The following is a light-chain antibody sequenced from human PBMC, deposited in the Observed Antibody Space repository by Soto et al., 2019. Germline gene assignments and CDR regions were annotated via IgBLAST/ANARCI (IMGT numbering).Light chain of an antibody. V-gene: IGLV2-8*01. CDR2: EVT. Sequence: QSALTQPPSASGSPGQSVAISCTGTRSDVGGNNYVSWYQQHPGKAPKLMVYEVTKRPSGVPDRFSGSKSRNTASLTVSGLQAEDEADYYCSSYAGSNNVIFGGGTKLTVL. J-gene: IGLJ2*01. CDR1: RSDVGGNNY. CDR3: SSYAGSNNVI.